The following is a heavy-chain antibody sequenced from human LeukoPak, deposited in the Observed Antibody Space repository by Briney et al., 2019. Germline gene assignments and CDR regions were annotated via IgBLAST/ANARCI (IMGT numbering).Heavy chain of an antibody. CDR1: GGSISSYY. V-gene: IGHV4-4*07. CDR2: IYTSGST. CDR3: AREAYDFWSGYPESYYYYMDV. J-gene: IGHJ6*03. Sequence: SETLSLTCTVSGGSISSYYWSWIRQPAGKGLEWIGRIYTSGSTNYNPSLKSRVTMSVDTSKNQFSLKLSSVTAADTAVYYCAREAYDFWSGYPESYYYYMDVWGKGTTVTVSS. D-gene: IGHD3-3*01.